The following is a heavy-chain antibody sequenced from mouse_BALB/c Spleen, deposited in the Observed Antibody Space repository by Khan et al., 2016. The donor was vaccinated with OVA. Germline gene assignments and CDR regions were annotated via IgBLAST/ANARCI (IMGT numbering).Heavy chain of an antibody. CDR2: ISYSGAT. D-gene: IGHD1-1*01. Sequence: EVELVESGPGLVKPSQSLSFTCTVTGYSITSNYVWSWIRQFPGNKLECLGYISYSGATNYNPSLKSRISVTRDTSANPSFLQLNSVTTEDTATYYYARRNYYGYALDYWGQGTSVTVSS. V-gene: IGHV3-2*02. CDR3: ARRNYYGYALDY. J-gene: IGHJ4*01. CDR1: GYSITSNYV.